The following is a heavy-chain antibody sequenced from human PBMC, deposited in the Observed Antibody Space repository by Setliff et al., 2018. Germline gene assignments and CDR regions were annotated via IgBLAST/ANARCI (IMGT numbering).Heavy chain of an antibody. CDR3: ARGPRITIFGVVSLSLYGMDV. J-gene: IGHJ6*02. CDR1: GGSFSGYY. D-gene: IGHD3-3*01. CDR2: IYYSGST. Sequence: PSETLSLTCAVYGGSFSGYYWGWIRQPPGKGLEWIGSIYYSGSTYYNPSLKSRVTISVDTSKNQFSLKLSSVTAADTAVYYCARGPRITIFGVVSLSLYGMDVWGQGTTVTVSS. V-gene: IGHV4-34*01.